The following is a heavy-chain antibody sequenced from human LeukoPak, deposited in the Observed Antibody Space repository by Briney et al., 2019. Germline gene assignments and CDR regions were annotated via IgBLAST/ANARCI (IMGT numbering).Heavy chain of an antibody. Sequence: SETLSLTCAVYGGSFSGYYWSWIRQPPGKGLEWIGEINHSGSTNYNPSLKSRVTISVDKSKNRFSLKLSSVTAADTAVYYCASFHIAAAGTNYWGQGTLVTVSS. CDR1: GGSFSGYY. CDR3: ASFHIAAAGTNY. D-gene: IGHD6-13*01. V-gene: IGHV4-34*01. J-gene: IGHJ4*02. CDR2: INHSGST.